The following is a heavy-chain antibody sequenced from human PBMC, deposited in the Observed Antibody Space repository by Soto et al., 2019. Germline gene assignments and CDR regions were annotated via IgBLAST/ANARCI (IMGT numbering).Heavy chain of an antibody. V-gene: IGHV3-30-3*01. Sequence: QVQLVASGGGVVQPGSSLRLSCAASGFTFSSYAMHWVRQAPGKGLEWGAVISYDGSNKYYADSVKGRFTISRDNSKNTLYLQMNSLRAEDTAVYYCARGSIIAVAGVVDYWGQGTLVTVSS. CDR1: GFTFSSYA. CDR2: ISYDGSNK. CDR3: ARGSIIAVAGVVDY. J-gene: IGHJ4*02. D-gene: IGHD6-19*01.